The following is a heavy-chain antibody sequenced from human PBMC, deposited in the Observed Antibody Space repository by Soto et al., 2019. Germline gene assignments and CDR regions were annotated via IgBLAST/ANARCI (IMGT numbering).Heavy chain of an antibody. D-gene: IGHD3-10*01. Sequence: QVHLVESGGGVVQPGRSLRLSCAASGFTFSNYAMHWVRQAPGKGLEWMAITSDDESRRYYADSVRGRFTISRDNSKNPLYLEMNTRRDEDTALFYCARGSGSGSFLIDYWGQGILVTVSS. V-gene: IGHV3-30*04. CDR1: GFTFSNYA. CDR3: ARGSGSGSFLIDY. J-gene: IGHJ4*02. CDR2: TSDDESRR.